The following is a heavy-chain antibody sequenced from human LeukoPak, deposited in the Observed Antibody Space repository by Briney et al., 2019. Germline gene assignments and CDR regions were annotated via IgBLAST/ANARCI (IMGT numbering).Heavy chain of an antibody. V-gene: IGHV3-23*01. CDR3: AKLNYGEFYYASFDY. Sequence: GGSLRLSCAASGFTFSSYAMSWVRQAPGNGLEWVSAISGSGGSTYYADSVKGRFTISRDNSKNTLYLQMNSLRAEDTAVYYCAKLNYGEFYYASFDYWGQGTLVTVSS. D-gene: IGHD4-17*01. CDR2: ISGSGGST. CDR1: GFTFSSYA. J-gene: IGHJ4*02.